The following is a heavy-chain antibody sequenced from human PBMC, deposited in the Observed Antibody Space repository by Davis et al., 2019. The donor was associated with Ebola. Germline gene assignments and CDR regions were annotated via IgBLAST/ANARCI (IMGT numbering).Heavy chain of an antibody. CDR3: ARTTSPVY. CDR1: GHSSISSGFY. D-gene: IGHD4-11*01. V-gene: IGHV4-38-2*02. CDR2: MHHIGST. J-gene: IGHJ4*02. Sequence: SETLSLTCTVSGHSSISSGFYWGWIRQPPGKGLEWIGSMHHIGSTYYNLSLKSRVTMSVDKSKNQFSLKLSSVTATDTAVYYCARTTSPVYWGQGILVTVSS.